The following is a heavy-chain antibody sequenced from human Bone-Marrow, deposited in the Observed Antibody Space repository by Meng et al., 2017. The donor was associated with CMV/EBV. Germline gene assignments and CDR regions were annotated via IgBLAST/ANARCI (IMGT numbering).Heavy chain of an antibody. Sequence: GGSLRLSCAASGFTFSTYSMHWVRQVPGKGLAWVSQIRYDGSTTKYADSVKGRFTNSRDNAKNPLHLQMNSLRAEDTAVYNCARDKWEMYLDYWGQGALVTVSS. J-gene: IGHJ4*02. CDR3: ARDKWEMYLDY. CDR2: IRYDGSTT. D-gene: IGHD1-26*01. CDR1: GFTFSTYS. V-gene: IGHV3-74*03.